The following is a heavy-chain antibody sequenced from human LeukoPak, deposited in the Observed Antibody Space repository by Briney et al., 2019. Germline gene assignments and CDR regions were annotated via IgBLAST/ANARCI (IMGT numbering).Heavy chain of an antibody. V-gene: IGHV4-59*02. CDR1: GASVTDYY. Sequence: SETLSLTCSVSGASVTDYYWSWIRQTPGKGLEWLGHIYYRVTTHYNPSLKSRLSISVDTSKNQFSLRLSSVTAADTAVYYCASRGRAGSDMLALVYWGQGTLITVSS. CDR3: ASRGRAGSDMLALVY. J-gene: IGHJ4*02. D-gene: IGHD6-19*01. CDR2: IYYRVTT.